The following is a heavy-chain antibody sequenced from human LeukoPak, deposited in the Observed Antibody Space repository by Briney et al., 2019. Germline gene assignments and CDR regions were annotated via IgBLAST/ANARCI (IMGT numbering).Heavy chain of an antibody. CDR1: GFTFSSYW. CDR3: ARHSSSWSSAFDI. Sequence: GGSLRLSCAASGFTFSSYWMSWVRQAPGKGLEWVANIKQDGSEKNYVDSVKGRFTISRDNAKNSLYLQMNSLRAEDTAVYYCARHSSSWSSAFDIWGQGTMVTVSS. V-gene: IGHV3-7*01. CDR2: IKQDGSEK. J-gene: IGHJ3*02. D-gene: IGHD6-13*01.